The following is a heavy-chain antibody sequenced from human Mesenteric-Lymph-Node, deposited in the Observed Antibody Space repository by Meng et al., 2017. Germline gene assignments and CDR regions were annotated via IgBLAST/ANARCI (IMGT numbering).Heavy chain of an antibody. CDR2: ISSSCATI. CDR1: GFILNDYY. J-gene: IGHJ5*02. Sequence: GGSLRLSCAASGFILNDYYMSWIRHAPGKGLEWVSYISSSCATIYYADSVKGRFTISRHNANNSLYMQMNSVRAEDTAVYYFASSVYGDHNWYDPWGQGTLVTVSS. D-gene: IGHD4-17*01. CDR3: ASSVYGDHNWYDP. V-gene: IGHV3-11*01.